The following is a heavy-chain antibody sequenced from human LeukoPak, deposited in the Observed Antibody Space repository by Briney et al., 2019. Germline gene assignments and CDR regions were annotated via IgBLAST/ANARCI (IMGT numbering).Heavy chain of an antibody. D-gene: IGHD1-14*01. CDR2: INQDGSII. Sequence: GGSLSLSCAASGFTFSGYWMTWVRQAPGKGLEWVANINQDGSIIFFVDSVKGRFSIYRDNAKNSVLLQMDSRRVEDTAVYYCTRDDRRISPDYWGQGTLVTVSS. CDR3: TRDDRRISPDY. V-gene: IGHV3-7*01. J-gene: IGHJ4*02. CDR1: GFTFSGYW.